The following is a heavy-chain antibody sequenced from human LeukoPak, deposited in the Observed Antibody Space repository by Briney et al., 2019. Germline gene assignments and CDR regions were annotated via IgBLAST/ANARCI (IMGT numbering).Heavy chain of an antibody. CDR1: GFTFGDYA. CDR2: IRSKAYGGTT. J-gene: IGHJ4*02. V-gene: IGHV3-49*04. Sequence: GRSLRLSSTASGFTFGDYAMSWVRQAPGKGLEWVGFIRSKAYGGTTEYAASVKGRFTISRDDSKSIAYLQMNSLKTEDTAVYYCTRGALRISPLDFDYWGQGTLVTVSS. D-gene: IGHD2/OR15-2a*01. CDR3: TRGALRISPLDFDY.